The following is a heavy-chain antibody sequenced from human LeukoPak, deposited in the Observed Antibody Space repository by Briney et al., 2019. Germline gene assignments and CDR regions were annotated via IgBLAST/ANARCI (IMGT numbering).Heavy chain of an antibody. CDR2: IGTAGDT. J-gene: IGHJ3*02. V-gene: IGHV3-13*01. CDR3: ARDDQSGSSGWYYAFDI. Sequence: GGSLRLSCAASGFPFSSYDMHWVRQATGKGLEWVSAIGTAGDTYYPGSVKGRFTISRDNAKNSLYLQMNSLRAEDTAVYYCARDDQSGSSGWYYAFDIWGQGTMVTVSS. CDR1: GFPFSSYD. D-gene: IGHD6-19*01.